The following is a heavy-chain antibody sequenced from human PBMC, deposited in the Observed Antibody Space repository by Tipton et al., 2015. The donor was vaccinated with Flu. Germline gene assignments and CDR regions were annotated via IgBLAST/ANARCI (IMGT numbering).Heavy chain of an antibody. J-gene: IGHJ5*02. CDR1: GGPISSGAYC. CDR3: ARRDYSNYVSEPKNWFDP. Sequence: TLSLTCTVSGGPISSGAYCWTWIRQHPGKGLEWIGYIHHSGTTYYNPSLKSRLTISIDTSRNQFSLKLSSVTAADTAVYYCARRDYSNYVSEPKNWFDPWGQGTLVTVSS. D-gene: IGHD4-11*01. CDR2: IHHSGTT. V-gene: IGHV4-31*03.